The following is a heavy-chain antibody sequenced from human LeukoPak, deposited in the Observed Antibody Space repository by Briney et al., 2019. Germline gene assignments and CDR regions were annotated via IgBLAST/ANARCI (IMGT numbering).Heavy chain of an antibody. CDR2: INHSGST. D-gene: IGHD6-6*01. Sequence: SETLSLTCAVYGGSFSGYYWSWIRQPPGKGLEWIGEINHSGSTNYNPSLKSRVTISVDTSKNQFSLKLSSVTAADTAVYYCARGRIAARLLARYFDLRGRGTLVTVSS. V-gene: IGHV4-34*01. J-gene: IGHJ2*01. CDR3: ARGRIAARLLARYFDL. CDR1: GGSFSGYY.